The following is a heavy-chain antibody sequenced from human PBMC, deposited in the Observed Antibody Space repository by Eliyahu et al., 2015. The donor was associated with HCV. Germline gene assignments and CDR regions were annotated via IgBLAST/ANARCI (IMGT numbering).Heavy chain of an antibody. V-gene: IGHV5-51*03. CDR3: ARERSPGELEDWFDT. Sequence: EVQLVQSGAEVKKPGESLKISXKGSGXSXTXYWISWVRQMPGKGLEWMGIIXPGDSDTRYSPSSQGQVTMSVDKSISTVYLQWSSLKASDTAMYYCARERSPGELEDWFDTWGQGTLVTVSS. J-gene: IGHJ5*02. D-gene: IGHD1-7*01. CDR2: IXPGDSDT. CDR1: GXSXTXYW.